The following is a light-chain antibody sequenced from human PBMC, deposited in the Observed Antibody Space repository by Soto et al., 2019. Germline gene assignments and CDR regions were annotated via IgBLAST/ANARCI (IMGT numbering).Light chain of an antibody. Sequence: EIVLTQSPGTLSLSPGERATPSCRASQSVSSSYLAWYQQKPGQAPRLLIYGASSRATGIPDRFSGSGSGTDFTLTISRLEPEDFAVYYCQQYNNWPRITFGQGTRLEIK. V-gene: IGKV3-20*01. CDR3: QQYNNWPRIT. CDR2: GAS. CDR1: QSVSSSY. J-gene: IGKJ5*01.